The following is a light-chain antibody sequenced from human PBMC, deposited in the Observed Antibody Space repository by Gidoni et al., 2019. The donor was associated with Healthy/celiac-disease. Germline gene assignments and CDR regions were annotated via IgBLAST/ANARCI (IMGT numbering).Light chain of an antibody. CDR1: QSISSW. Sequence: DIQLTQSHSTLSASVGDRVTITCRASQSISSWLAWYQQEPGKAPKLLIYKASSLESGVPSRFSGSGSGTEFTLTISSLQPDDFATYYCQQYNSYWTFGQGTKVEIK. V-gene: IGKV1-5*03. CDR2: KAS. CDR3: QQYNSYWT. J-gene: IGKJ1*01.